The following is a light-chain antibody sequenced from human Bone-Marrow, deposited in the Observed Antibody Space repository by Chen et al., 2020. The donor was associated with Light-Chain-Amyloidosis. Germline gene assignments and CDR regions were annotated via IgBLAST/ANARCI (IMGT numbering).Light chain of an antibody. CDR3: QSADSSGTYEVI. CDR2: RDT. CDR1: DLPTKY. V-gene: IGLV3-25*03. J-gene: IGLJ2*01. Sequence: SYDLTQPPSVPLPPGQTARITCSGDDLPTKYAYWYQQKPGQAPVLVIHRDTARPSGISERFSGSSSGTTATLTISGVQAEDEADYHCQSADSSGTYEVIFGGGTKLTVL.